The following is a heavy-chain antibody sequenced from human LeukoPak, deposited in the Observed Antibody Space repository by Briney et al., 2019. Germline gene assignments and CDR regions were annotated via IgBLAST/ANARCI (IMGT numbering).Heavy chain of an antibody. Sequence: PSETLSVTCVVYGGSFSGYYGSWVREPPGKGVERMGEINHSGRTNYNPSLTSGGTISVDTSSNQFSLKLSSVTAADTAVYYCARGPRKYYGSGSRNYFSYGMDVWGQGTTVTVSS. V-gene: IGHV4-34*01. CDR1: GGSFSGYY. J-gene: IGHJ6*02. D-gene: IGHD3-10*01. CDR2: INHSGRT. CDR3: ARGPRKYYGSGSRNYFSYGMDV.